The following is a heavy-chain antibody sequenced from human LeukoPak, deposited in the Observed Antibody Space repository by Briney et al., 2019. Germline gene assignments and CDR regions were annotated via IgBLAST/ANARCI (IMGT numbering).Heavy chain of an antibody. CDR3: ARSTSKQWLDAFDI. CDR1: GYTFTSYG. D-gene: IGHD6-19*01. J-gene: IGHJ3*02. V-gene: IGHV1-18*01. Sequence: ASVKVSCKASGYTFTSYGISWVRQAPGQGLEWMGWISAYNGNTNYAQKLQGRVTMTTDTSTSTAYMELRSLRSDDTAVYYCARSTSKQWLDAFDIWGQGTMVIVSS. CDR2: ISAYNGNT.